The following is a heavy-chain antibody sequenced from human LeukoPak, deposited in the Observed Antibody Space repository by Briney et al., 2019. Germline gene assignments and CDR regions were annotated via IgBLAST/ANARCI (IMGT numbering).Heavy chain of an antibody. V-gene: IGHV3-30*18. CDR3: AKVSGGYYVLFDY. CDR2: ISYDGSNK. J-gene: IGHJ4*02. D-gene: IGHD3-22*01. CDR1: GFTFSSYG. Sequence: GGSLRLFCAASGFTFSSYGMHWVRQAPGKGLEWVAVISYDGSNKYYADSVKGRFTISRDNSKNTLYLQMNSLRAEDTAVYYCAKVSGGYYVLFDYWGQGTLVTVSS.